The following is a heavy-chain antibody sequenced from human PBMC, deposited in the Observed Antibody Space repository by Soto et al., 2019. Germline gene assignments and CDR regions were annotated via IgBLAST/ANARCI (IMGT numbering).Heavy chain of an antibody. Sequence: EASVKVSCKASVCTFSIYAISWVRQAPGQGLEWMGGIIPIFGTANYAQKFQGRVTITADESTSTAYMELSSLRSEDTAVYYCARGYFDYYGMDVWGQGTTVTVSS. V-gene: IGHV1-69*13. CDR1: VCTFSIYA. CDR2: IIPIFGTA. CDR3: ARGYFDYYGMDV. J-gene: IGHJ6*02. D-gene: IGHD3-9*01.